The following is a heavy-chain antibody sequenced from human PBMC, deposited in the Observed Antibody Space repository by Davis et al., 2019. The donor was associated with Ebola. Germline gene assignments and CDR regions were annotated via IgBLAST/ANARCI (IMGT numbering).Heavy chain of an antibody. CDR2: ISYDGSNK. V-gene: IGHV3-30*04. D-gene: IGHD6-13*01. CDR3: ARDFGLAAAGTAFDY. Sequence: GESLKISCIASGFTFSRFPMHWVRQAPGKGLEWVAIISYDGSNKYYADSVKGRFTISRDNSNNTLYLQMTSLRTEDTALYYCARDFGLAAAGTAFDYWGQGTLVTVSS. CDR1: GFTFSRFP. J-gene: IGHJ4*02.